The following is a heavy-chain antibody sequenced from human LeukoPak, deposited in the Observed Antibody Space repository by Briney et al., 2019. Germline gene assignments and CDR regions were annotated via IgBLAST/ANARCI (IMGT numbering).Heavy chain of an antibody. V-gene: IGHV1-8*03. CDR3: ARGRQGATVNDWFDP. D-gene: IGHD4-17*01. Sequence: GASVKVSCKASAYTFTSYDINWVRQATGQGLEWMGWMNPNSGNTGYAQKFQGRVTITRNTSISTAYMELSSLRSEDTAVYYCARGRQGATVNDWFDPWGQGTLVTVSS. CDR1: AYTFTSYD. J-gene: IGHJ5*02. CDR2: MNPNSGNT.